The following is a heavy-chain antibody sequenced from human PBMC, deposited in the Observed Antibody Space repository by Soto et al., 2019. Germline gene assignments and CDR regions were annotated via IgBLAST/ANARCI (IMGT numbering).Heavy chain of an antibody. CDR2: IIPIFGTA. J-gene: IGHJ5*02. CDR1: GGTFSSYA. V-gene: IGHV1-69*13. Sequence: SVKVSCKASGGTFSSYAISWVRQAPGQGLEGVGGIIPIFGTANYAQKFQGRVTITADESTRTAYMELSSLSCEGTAVYYCARVGEVAGPRRAAQGWFDPWGQGTLVTVSS. CDR3: ARVGEVAGPRRAAQGWFDP. D-gene: IGHD2-15*01.